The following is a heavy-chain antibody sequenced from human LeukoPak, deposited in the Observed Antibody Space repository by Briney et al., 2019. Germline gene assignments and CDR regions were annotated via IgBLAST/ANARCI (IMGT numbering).Heavy chain of an antibody. CDR2: ISTYNGDT. Sequence: GASVKVSCKSSGYTFTTYGISWVRQAPGQGLEWMGWISTYNGDTNYAQKLQGRVTMTTDTSTSTAYMELRSLRSDDTAVYYCAREGLGELTLDCWGQGTLVTVSS. D-gene: IGHD3-16*01. CDR1: GYTFTTYG. CDR3: AREGLGELTLDC. V-gene: IGHV1-18*01. J-gene: IGHJ4*02.